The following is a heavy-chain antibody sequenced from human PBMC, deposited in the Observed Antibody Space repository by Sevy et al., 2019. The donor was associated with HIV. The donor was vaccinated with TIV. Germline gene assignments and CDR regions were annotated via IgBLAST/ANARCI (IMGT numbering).Heavy chain of an antibody. Sequence: GGSLRLSCTSSGFTFGDYAMNWFRQAPGKGLEWVAFIRRNSHEPYGGTTEYAASVKGRFTISRDDSKRIAYLQMNSLKTEDTAVYYCTRALATADTPEYYFDYWGQGILVTVSS. CDR1: GFTFGDYA. CDR3: TRALATADTPEYYFDY. J-gene: IGHJ4*02. CDR2: IRRNSHEPYGGTT. V-gene: IGHV3-49*03. D-gene: IGHD5-12*01.